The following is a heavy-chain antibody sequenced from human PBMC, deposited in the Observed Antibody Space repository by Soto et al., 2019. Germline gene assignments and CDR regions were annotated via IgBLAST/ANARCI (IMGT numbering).Heavy chain of an antibody. Sequence: SETLSLTCTVSGGSISSSSYYWGWIRQPPGKGLEWIGSIYYSGSTYYNPSLKSRVTISVDTSKNQFSLKLSSVTAADTAVYYCARGGVTPARYYYYGMDVWGQGTTVTVSS. J-gene: IGHJ6*02. D-gene: IGHD5-18*01. CDR3: ARGGVTPARYYYYGMDV. V-gene: IGHV4-39*07. CDR2: IYYSGST. CDR1: GGSISSSSYY.